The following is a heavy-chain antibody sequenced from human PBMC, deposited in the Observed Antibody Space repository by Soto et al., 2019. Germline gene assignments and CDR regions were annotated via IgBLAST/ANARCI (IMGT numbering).Heavy chain of an antibody. J-gene: IGHJ5*02. D-gene: IGHD6-13*01. V-gene: IGHV1-69*01. CDR1: GGTFSSYA. CDR2: IIPIFGTA. Sequence: QVQLVQSGAEVKKPGSSVKVSCTASGGTFSSYAISWVRQAPGQGLEWMGGIIPIFGTANYAQKFQGRVTITADESTSTAYMELSSLRSEDTAVYYCARLGTPCYSSSWGNWFDPWGQGTLVTVSS. CDR3: ARLGTPCYSSSWGNWFDP.